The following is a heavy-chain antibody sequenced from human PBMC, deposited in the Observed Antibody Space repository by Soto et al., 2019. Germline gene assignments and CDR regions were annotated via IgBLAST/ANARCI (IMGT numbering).Heavy chain of an antibody. CDR2: VYHTGRT. D-gene: IGHD3-3*01. J-gene: IGHJ4*02. Sequence: SETLFLTCTVSGGSFKSGSYSWSWIRQPPGKGLEWIGYVYHTGRTSYNPSLKSRVSISMDTSKNQFSLNLDSVTAADTAVYLRARDFDYFDSCGQGTLVTVYS. CDR3: ARDFDYFDS. V-gene: IGHV4-61*01. CDR1: GGSFKSGSYS.